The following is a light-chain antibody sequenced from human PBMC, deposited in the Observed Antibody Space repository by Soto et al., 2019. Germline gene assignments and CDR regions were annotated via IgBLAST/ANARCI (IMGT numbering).Light chain of an antibody. V-gene: IGKV3-15*01. CDR1: QSVRSN. CDR2: GAS. J-gene: IGKJ2*01. Sequence: EVVMTQSPATVSMSPGERATLSCRASQSVRSNLAWYQQKPGQAPRLLIYGASTRATDIPARFSGSGSGTQFTLTISSLQSEDFAVYYCQQYNNWPPYTFGQGTKVDI. CDR3: QQYNNWPPYT.